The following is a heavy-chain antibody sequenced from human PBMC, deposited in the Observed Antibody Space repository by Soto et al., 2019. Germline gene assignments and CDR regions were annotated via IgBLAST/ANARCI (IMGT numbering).Heavy chain of an antibody. D-gene: IGHD3-10*01. J-gene: IGHJ5*02. V-gene: IGHV4-59*08. CDR2: IYYSGST. CDR1: GGSISSYY. CDR3: ATFGELFDWFDP. Sequence: SETLSLTCTVSGGSISSYYWSWIRQPPGKGLEWIGYIYYSGSTNYNPSLKSRVTISVDTSKNQFSLKLSSVTAADTAVYYCATFGELFDWFDPWGQGTLVTVSS.